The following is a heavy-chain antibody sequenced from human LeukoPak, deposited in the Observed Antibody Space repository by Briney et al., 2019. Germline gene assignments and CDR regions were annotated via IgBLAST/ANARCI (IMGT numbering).Heavy chain of an antibody. V-gene: IGHV3-7*05. CDR2: INQDGSEK. CDR3: ARGFDGYYGFDI. CDR1: GLTLSIYW. Sequence: GGSQRLSCEASGLTLSIYWMSWVRQAPGRGLEWVANINQDGSEKYYVDSVKGRFTISRDNAKKSLYLQMNSLRVEDTAVYYCARGFDGYYGFDIWGQGTMVTVSS. D-gene: IGHD5-24*01. J-gene: IGHJ3*02.